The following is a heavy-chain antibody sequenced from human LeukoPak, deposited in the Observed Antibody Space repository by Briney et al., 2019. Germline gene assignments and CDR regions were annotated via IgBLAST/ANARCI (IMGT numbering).Heavy chain of an antibody. J-gene: IGHJ4*02. CDR1: GFTFSSYS. D-gene: IGHD3-22*01. CDR3: ATVGSYYDSSGYYAGFDY. Sequence: GGSLRLSCAASGFTFSSYSMNWVRQAPGKGLEWVSAISSSSRYTYYADSVKGRFTISRDNAKNSLYLQMNSLRAADTAVYYCATVGSYYDSSGYYAGFDYWGQGTLVTVSS. CDR2: ISSSSRYT. V-gene: IGHV3-21*01.